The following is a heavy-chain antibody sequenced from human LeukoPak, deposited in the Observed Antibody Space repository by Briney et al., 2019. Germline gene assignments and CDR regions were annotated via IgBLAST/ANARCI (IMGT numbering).Heavy chain of an antibody. Sequence: PGGSLRLSCAASGLTSSTYAMSWVRQAPGKGLEWVSGISGSGGRTYYADSVNGRFTISRDNSKNTLYLQMNSLRAEDTAIYYCAKGWDDDYFYYYMDVWGKGTTVTVSS. CDR3: AKGWDDDYFYYYMDV. J-gene: IGHJ6*03. D-gene: IGHD1-26*01. CDR1: GLTSSTYA. CDR2: ISGSGGRT. V-gene: IGHV3-23*01.